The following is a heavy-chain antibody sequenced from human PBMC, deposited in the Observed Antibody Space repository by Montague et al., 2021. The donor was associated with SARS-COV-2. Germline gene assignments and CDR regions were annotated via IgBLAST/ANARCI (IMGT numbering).Heavy chain of an antibody. Sequence: SETLSLTYAVSGGSISSSSYYWGWIRQPPGKGLEWIGSIHYSGSTYYNPSLKSRVSISVDTSKNQFSLKLGSVTAADTAVYYCARLWDTVYYYYGMDVWGQGTTVTVSS. J-gene: IGHJ6*02. CDR2: IHYSGST. V-gene: IGHV4-39*01. D-gene: IGHD1-26*01. CDR1: GGSISSSSYY. CDR3: ARLWDTVYYYYGMDV.